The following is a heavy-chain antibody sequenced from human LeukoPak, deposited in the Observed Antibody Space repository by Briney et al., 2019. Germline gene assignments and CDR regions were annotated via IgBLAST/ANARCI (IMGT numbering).Heavy chain of an antibody. CDR3: ARNLLRYFDWLSDP. CDR1: GYTFTGYY. V-gene: IGHV1-2*02. D-gene: IGHD3-9*01. J-gene: IGHJ5*02. Sequence: ASVKVSCKASGYTFTGYYMHWVRQAPGQGLEWMGWINPNSGGTNYAQKFQGRVTMTRDTSISTAYMELSRLRSDDTAVYYCARNLLRYFDWLSDPWGQGTLVTVSS. CDR2: INPNSGGT.